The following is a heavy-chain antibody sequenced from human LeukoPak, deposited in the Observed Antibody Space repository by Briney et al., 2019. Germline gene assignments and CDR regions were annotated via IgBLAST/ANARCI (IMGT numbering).Heavy chain of an antibody. D-gene: IGHD4-11*01. V-gene: IGHV3-23*01. CDR2: ISGSGGST. CDR1: GFTFSNYA. J-gene: IGHJ4*02. Sequence: PGGSLRLSCAASGFTFSNYAMTWVRQAPGKGLEWVSVISGSGGSTYYAESMKGRFTISRDNSKSTLYLEMNSLRVEDKAVYYCTKVRSGSSNWALRVFDYWGQGALVTVSS. CDR3: TKVRSGSSNWALRVFDY.